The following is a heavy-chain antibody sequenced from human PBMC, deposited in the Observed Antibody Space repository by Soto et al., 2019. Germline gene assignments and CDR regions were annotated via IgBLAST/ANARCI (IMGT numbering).Heavy chain of an antibody. V-gene: IGHV4-59*01. D-gene: IGHD4-17*01. CDR1: GGSISSYY. J-gene: IGHJ4*02. CDR2: IYYSGST. CDR3: AGQLYGDYEGWLDY. Sequence: PSETLSLTCTVSGGSISSYYWSWIRQPPGKGLEWIGYIYYSGSTNYNPSLKSRVTIPVDTSKNQFSLKLSSVTAADTAVYYCAGQLYGDYEGWLDYWGQGTLVTVSS.